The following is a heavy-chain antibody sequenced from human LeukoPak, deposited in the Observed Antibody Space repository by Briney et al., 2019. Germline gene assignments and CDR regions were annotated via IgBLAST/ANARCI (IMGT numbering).Heavy chain of an antibody. D-gene: IGHD6-13*01. CDR1: GVSMSNHY. CDR2: IYGSATT. V-gene: IGHV4-59*11. CDR3: ASRPADSNWYGVFDF. J-gene: IGHJ4*02. Sequence: SETLSLTCTVSGVSMSNHYWSWLRQPPGKGLEWIGYIYGSATTKYNPSLGSRVTMSVDTSKNQFSLKLTSVTAADTALYYCASRPADSNWYGVFDFWSRGTLVTVSS.